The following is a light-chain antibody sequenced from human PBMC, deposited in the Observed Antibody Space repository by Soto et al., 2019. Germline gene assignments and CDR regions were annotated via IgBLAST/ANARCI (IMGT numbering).Light chain of an antibody. V-gene: IGLV1-40*01. J-gene: IGLJ1*01. Sequence: QSALTQPPSVSGAPGQRVTISCTGSSSNIGAGYDVHWYQQLPGTAPKLLIYGHSNRPSGVPDRFSGSKSGTSASLAITGLQAEDEADYYCQSYDSRLSGYVFGTGTQLTVL. CDR1: SSNIGAGYD. CDR3: QSYDSRLSGYV. CDR2: GHS.